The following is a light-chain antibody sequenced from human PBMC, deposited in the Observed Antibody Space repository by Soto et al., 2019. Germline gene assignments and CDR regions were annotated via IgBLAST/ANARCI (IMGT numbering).Light chain of an antibody. V-gene: IGKV4-1*01. J-gene: IGKJ1*01. CDR3: QQSYSTPPT. CDR2: WAS. Sequence: DIVMTQSPDSLAVSLGERATINCKSSQSVLYSSNNKNYLAWYQQKPGQPPKLLISWASTRESGVPDRFSGSGSGTDFTLAISSLQAEDVAVYYCQQSYSTPPTFGQGTKVDIK. CDR1: QSVLYSSNNKNY.